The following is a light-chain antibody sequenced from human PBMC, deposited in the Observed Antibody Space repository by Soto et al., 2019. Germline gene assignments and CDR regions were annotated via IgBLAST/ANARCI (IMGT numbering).Light chain of an antibody. J-gene: IGLJ2*01. CDR3: QSYDSSLTTAV. CDR1: SSNIGAGYD. Sequence: QSVLTQPPSVSGAPGQRVTMSCTGSSSNIGAGYDVHWYQQIPGTAPKLLIYGNNHRPSGVPDRFSGSKSGTSASLAITGLQAEDEADYYCQSYDSSLTTAVFGGGTKLTVL. CDR2: GNN. V-gene: IGLV1-40*01.